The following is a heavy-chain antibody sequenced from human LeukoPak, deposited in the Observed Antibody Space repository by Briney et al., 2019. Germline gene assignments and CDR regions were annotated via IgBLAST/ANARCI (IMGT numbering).Heavy chain of an antibody. CDR3: ARVEYCTKGVCINFDL. J-gene: IGHJ4*02. CDR1: GYTFTGPY. D-gene: IGHD2-8*01. CDR2: INPNSGGT. V-gene: IGHV1-2*02. Sequence: ASVKVSCKASGYTFTGPYIHWMRQAPGQGLEWMGWINPNSGGTKYAQKFQGRVTVTRDTSTTTAYMELSGLRADDTAAYYWARVEYCTKGVCINFDLWGQGALVTVSS.